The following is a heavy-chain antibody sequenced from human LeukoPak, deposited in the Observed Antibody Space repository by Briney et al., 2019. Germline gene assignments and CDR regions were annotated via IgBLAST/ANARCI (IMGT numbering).Heavy chain of an antibody. CDR1: GVSISSGGYY. CDR2: IYYSGST. V-gene: IGHV4-31*03. CDR3: ASGPRNWFDP. Sequence: SQTLSLTCTVSGVSISSGGYYWSWIPEPPGKGLEWIGYIYYSGSTYYNPSLKSRVTISVDTSKNQFSLKLSSVTAADTAVYYCASGPRNWFDPWGQGTLVTVSS. J-gene: IGHJ5*02.